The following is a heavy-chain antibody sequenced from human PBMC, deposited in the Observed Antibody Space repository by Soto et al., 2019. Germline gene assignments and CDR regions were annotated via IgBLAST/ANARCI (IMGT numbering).Heavy chain of an antibody. CDR1: GGSISSGGYS. CDR3: ARDPTVNPPYYGMDV. J-gene: IGHJ6*02. CDR2: IYYSGST. Sequence: SETLSLTCAVSGGSISSGGYSWSWIRQPPGKGLEWIGYIYYSGSTNYNPSLKSRVTISVDTSKNQFSLKLSSVTAADTAVYYCARDPTVNPPYYGMDVWGQGTTVTVSS. V-gene: IGHV4-61*08. D-gene: IGHD4-4*01.